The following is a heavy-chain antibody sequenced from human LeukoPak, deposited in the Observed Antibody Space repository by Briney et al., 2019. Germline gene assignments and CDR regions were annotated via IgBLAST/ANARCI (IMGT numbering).Heavy chain of an antibody. J-gene: IGHJ6*02. Sequence: PSETLSLTCAVYGGSFSGYYWSWIRQPPGKGLEWIGEINHSGSTNYNPPLKSRVTISVDTSKNQFSLKLSSVTAADTAVYYCARCERITIFGVVIAYYYYGMDVWGQGTTVTVSS. D-gene: IGHD3-3*01. CDR1: GGSFSGYY. CDR2: INHSGST. CDR3: ARCERITIFGVVIAYYYYGMDV. V-gene: IGHV4-34*01.